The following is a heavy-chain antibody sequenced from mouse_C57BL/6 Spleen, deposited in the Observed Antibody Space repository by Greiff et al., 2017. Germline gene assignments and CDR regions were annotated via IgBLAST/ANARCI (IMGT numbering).Heavy chain of an antibody. CDR1: GYAFTNYL. V-gene: IGHV1-54*01. D-gene: IGHD3-2*02. J-gene: IGHJ4*01. CDR3: ARWKTAQASMDY. CDR2: INPGSGGT. Sequence: QVQLQQSGAELVRPGTSVKVSCKASGYAFTNYLIEWVKQRPGQGLEWIGVINPGSGGTNYNEKFKGKATLTADKSSSTAYMQLSSLTSEDSAVYFCARWKTAQASMDYWGQGTSVTVSS.